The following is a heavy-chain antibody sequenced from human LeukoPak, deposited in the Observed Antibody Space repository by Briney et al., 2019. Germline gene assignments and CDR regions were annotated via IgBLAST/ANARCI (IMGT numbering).Heavy chain of an antibody. V-gene: IGHV3-11*01. Sequence: PGGSLRLSCAASGFTFSDYYMSWIRQAPGKGLEWVSYISSSGSTIYCADSVKGRFTISRDNAKNSLYLQMNSLRAEDTAVYYCARDAPAAPYYYYYYYMDVWGKGTTVTVSS. J-gene: IGHJ6*03. CDR2: ISSSGSTI. CDR1: GFTFSDYY. D-gene: IGHD2-2*01. CDR3: ARDAPAAPYYYYYYYMDV.